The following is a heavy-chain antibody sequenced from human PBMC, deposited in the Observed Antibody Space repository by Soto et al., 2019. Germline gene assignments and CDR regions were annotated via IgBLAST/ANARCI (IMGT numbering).Heavy chain of an antibody. D-gene: IGHD3-16*01. J-gene: IGHJ6*02. Sequence: QLQLQESGSGLVKPSQTLSLTCAVSGGSISSGGYSWSWIRQPPGKGLEWIGYIYHSGSTYYNPSLRGRVPISVDRSKNQFSLKLSSVTAADTAVYYCARVGQYSYGMDVWGQGTTVTVSS. CDR3: ARVGQYSYGMDV. CDR1: GGSISSGGYS. CDR2: IYHSGST. V-gene: IGHV4-30-2*01.